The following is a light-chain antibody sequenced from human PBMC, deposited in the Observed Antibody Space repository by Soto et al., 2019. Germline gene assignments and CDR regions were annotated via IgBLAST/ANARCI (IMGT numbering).Light chain of an antibody. Sequence: QSVPTQPPSVSGSPGQSVTISCTGTSSDVGHYSYVSWYQQHPGKGPKLVIYDVTKRPSGVPDRFSGSKSGNTASLTISGLQAEDEADYYCCSYAGSSTLDVFGTGTKLTVL. V-gene: IGLV2-11*01. J-gene: IGLJ1*01. CDR3: CSYAGSSTLDV. CDR2: DVT. CDR1: SSDVGHYSY.